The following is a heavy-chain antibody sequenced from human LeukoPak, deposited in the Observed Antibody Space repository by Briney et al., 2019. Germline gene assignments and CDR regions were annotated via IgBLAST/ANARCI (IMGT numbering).Heavy chain of an antibody. CDR3: ARDPSYDYVWGSYRHYFDY. D-gene: IGHD3-16*02. CDR2: IWYDGSNK. CDR1: GFTFSSYG. V-gene: IGHV3-33*01. J-gene: IGHJ4*02. Sequence: GGSLRLSCAASGFTFSSYGMHWVRQAPGKGPEWVAVIWYDGSNKYYADSVKGRFTISRDNSKNTLYLQMNSLRAEDTAVYYCARDPSYDYVWGSYRHYFDYWGQGTLVTVSS.